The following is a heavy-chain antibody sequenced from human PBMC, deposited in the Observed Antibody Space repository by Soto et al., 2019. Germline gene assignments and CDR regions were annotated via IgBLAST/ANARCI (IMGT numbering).Heavy chain of an antibody. D-gene: IGHD3-10*01. CDR3: ARCRLTMVRGVIITHYYYGMDV. CDR2: INHSGST. V-gene: IGHV4-34*01. Sequence: SETLSLTCAVYGGSFRGYYCSWIRQPPGKGLEWIGEINHSGSTNYNPSLKSRVTISVDTSKNQFSLKLSSVTAADTAVYYCARCRLTMVRGVIITHYYYGMDVWGQGTTVTVSS. J-gene: IGHJ6*02. CDR1: GGSFRGYY.